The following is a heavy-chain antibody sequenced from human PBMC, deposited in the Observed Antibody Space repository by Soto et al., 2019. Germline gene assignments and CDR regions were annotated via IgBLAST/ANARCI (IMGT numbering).Heavy chain of an antibody. CDR3: ARPWRVEIGHDAFDI. Sequence: ASVKVSCKASGYTFTNYGITWVRQAPGQGLEWMGWISAYNGDTNYTQKFQGRVTITADKSTSTAYMELSSLRSEDTAVYYCARPWRVEIGHDAFDIWGQGTMVTVSS. CDR1: GYTFTNYG. D-gene: IGHD1-1*01. CDR2: ISAYNGDT. V-gene: IGHV1-18*01. J-gene: IGHJ3*02.